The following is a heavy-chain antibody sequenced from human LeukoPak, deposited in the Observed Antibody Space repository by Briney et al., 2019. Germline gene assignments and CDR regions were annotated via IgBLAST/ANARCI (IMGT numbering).Heavy chain of an antibody. J-gene: IGHJ6*04. D-gene: IGHD3-10*02. CDR3: AELGITMIGGV. CDR2: ISSSGSTI. V-gene: IGHV3-48*03. CDR1: GLTLSINK. Sequence: PGGSLSLSWAASGLTLSINKRSGFGKAPGKGLGGVSYISSSGSTIYYADSVKGRFTISRDNAKNSLYLQMNSLRAEDTAVYYCAELGITMIGGVWGKGTTVTISS.